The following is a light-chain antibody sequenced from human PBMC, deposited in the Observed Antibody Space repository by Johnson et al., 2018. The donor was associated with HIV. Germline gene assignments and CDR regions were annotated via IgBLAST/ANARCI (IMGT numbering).Light chain of an antibody. V-gene: IGLV1-51*01. J-gene: IGLJ1*01. CDR1: SSNIGNNF. Sequence: QFVLTQPPSVSAAPGQRVTRSYSGSSSNIGNNFVSWFRQLPLRAPKVLIYDNNKRPSGIPGRFSGSKSGTSATLGITGLQTGDEADYSCGTWDGSLSVYVFGTGTKVTAL. CDR3: GTWDGSLSVYV. CDR2: DNN.